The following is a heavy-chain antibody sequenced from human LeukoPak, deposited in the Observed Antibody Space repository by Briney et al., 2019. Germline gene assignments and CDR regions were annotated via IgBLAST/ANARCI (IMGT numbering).Heavy chain of an antibody. CDR2: IYYSGST. Sequence: PSETLSLTCTVSGGSISSSSYYWGWIRQPPGKGLEWIGSIYYSGSTYYNPSLKSRVTLSIDTSKNQFSLKLRSVTAADTAVYYCARVRGYHSNYFDYWGQGTLVTVSS. CDR1: GGSISSSSYY. J-gene: IGHJ4*02. D-gene: IGHD3-22*01. CDR3: ARVRGYHSNYFDY. V-gene: IGHV4-39*07.